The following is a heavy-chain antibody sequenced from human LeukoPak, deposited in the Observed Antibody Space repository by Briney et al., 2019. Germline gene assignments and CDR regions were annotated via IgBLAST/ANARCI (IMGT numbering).Heavy chain of an antibody. CDR1: GFTFSRYV. V-gene: IGHV3-23*01. J-gene: IGHJ3*02. D-gene: IGHD6-6*01. Sequence: GGSLRLSCAASGFTFSRYVMNRVRQVPGRRPDWVSSISATGGEIFYADSVKGRFTISRDNSNNMVYLQMDSLRTDDTALYYCVRRDIYTTSSWGAFDIWGQGTMVTVSS. CDR3: VRRDIYTTSSWGAFDI. CDR2: ISATGGEI.